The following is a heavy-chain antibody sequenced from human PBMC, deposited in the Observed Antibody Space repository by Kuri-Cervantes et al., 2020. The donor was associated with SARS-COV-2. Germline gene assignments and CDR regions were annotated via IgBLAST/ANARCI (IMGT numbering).Heavy chain of an antibody. V-gene: IGHV1-8*02. CDR2: MNPNSGNT. D-gene: IGHD6-19*01. CDR1: RSAFTFYD. Sequence: SVKVPCLPSRSAFTFYDVNCVRQATGQGLEWMGWMNPNSGNTGYAQKFQGRVTMTRNTSVSTAYMELSSLRSDDTAVYYCARGRLWPRLFGSGWYVLDYWGQGTLVTVSS. J-gene: IGHJ4*02. CDR3: ARGRLWPRLFGSGWYVLDY.